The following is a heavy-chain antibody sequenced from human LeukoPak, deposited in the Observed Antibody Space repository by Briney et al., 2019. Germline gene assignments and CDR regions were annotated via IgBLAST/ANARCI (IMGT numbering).Heavy chain of an antibody. Sequence: GGSLRLSCSASGFTFSSYVMSWVRQAPGKGLEWVSAISGSGGTTYYADSVKGRFTISRDNSKNTLYLQMNSLRAEDTAVYYCAKEKYGSGSFRLYYFDYWGQGTLVTVSS. CDR2: ISGSGGTT. V-gene: IGHV3-23*01. CDR3: AKEKYGSGSFRLYYFDY. D-gene: IGHD3-10*01. CDR1: GFTFSSYV. J-gene: IGHJ4*02.